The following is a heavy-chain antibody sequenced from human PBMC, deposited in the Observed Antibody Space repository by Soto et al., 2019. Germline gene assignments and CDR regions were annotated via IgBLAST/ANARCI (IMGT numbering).Heavy chain of an antibody. V-gene: IGHV3-11*01. J-gene: IGHJ5*02. Sequence: GGSLRLSCAASGFTFSDYYMSWIRQAPGKGLEWVSYISSSGSTIYYADSVKGRFTISRDNAKNSLYLQMNSLRAEDTAVYYCARDLSMRFLFWFDPWGQGTLVTVSS. CDR3: ARDLSMRFLFWFDP. CDR1: GFTFSDYY. D-gene: IGHD3-3*01. CDR2: ISSSGSTI.